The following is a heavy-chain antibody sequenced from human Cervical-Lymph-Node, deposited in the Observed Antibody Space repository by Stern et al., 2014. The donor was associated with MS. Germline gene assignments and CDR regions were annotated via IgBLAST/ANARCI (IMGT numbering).Heavy chain of an antibody. CDR2: INPSGAT. CDR3: AVRYCSGGRCYSVPDV. Sequence: QVQLVQSGSEVKKPGASVKVSCKASEYTHNNYLIHWVRQAPGQRPDWMGVINPSGATNYDQKVQDRVTMTTDASTSTFYMELSRLRSEDTAVYYCAVRYCSGGRCYSVPDVWGQGTTVIVSS. V-gene: IGHV1-46*02. J-gene: IGHJ6*02. D-gene: IGHD2-15*01. CDR1: EYTHNNYL.